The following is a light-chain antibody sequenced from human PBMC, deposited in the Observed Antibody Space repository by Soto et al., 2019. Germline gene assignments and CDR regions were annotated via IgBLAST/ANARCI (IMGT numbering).Light chain of an antibody. CDR2: KAS. J-gene: IGKJ1*01. CDR3: QQYNSYST. Sequence: DIQMTHSPSTLSASVVYIVTVTCRSSQSINGWLAWYHQKPGKAPKLLIYKASSLKSGVPSRFSGSGSGKEFTLTISSLQPDDFATYYCQQYNSYSTFGQGTKVDIK. CDR1: QSINGW. V-gene: IGKV1-5*03.